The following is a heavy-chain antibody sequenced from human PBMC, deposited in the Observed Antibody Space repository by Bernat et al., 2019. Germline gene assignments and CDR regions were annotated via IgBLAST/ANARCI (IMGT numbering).Heavy chain of an antibody. CDR1: GFTFSTYA. D-gene: IGHD6-6*01. CDR3: ARDKGYSSSSGSLGY. Sequence: QVQLVESGGGVVQPGRSLRLSCTASGFTFSTYAMHWVRQAPGKGLEWVAVISYDGIDKYYADSVKGRFTISRDNSKNTLFLQMNSLRPEDTAMYYCARDKGYSSSSGSLGYWGQGTLVTVSS. V-gene: IGHV3-30-3*01. J-gene: IGHJ4*02. CDR2: ISYDGIDK.